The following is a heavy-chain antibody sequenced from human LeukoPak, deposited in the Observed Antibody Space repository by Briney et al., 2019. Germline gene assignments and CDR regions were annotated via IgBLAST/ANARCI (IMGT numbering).Heavy chain of an antibody. V-gene: IGHV4-59*01. J-gene: IGHJ1*01. Sequence: PSETLSLTCTVSGGSISSYYWSWIRQPPGKGLEWIGYIYYSGSTNYNPSLKSRVTISVDTSKNQFSLKLSSVTAADTAVYYCARIEAGTTIFGVVIPEYFQHWGQGTLVTVSS. D-gene: IGHD3-3*01. CDR3: ARIEAGTTIFGVVIPEYFQH. CDR1: GGSISSYY. CDR2: IYYSGST.